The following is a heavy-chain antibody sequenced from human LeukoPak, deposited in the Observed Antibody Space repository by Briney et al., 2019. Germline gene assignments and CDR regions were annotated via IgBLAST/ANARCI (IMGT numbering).Heavy chain of an antibody. V-gene: IGHV3-11*01. J-gene: IGHJ3*02. CDR2: ISSSGSTI. CDR3: AREVSYAFDI. Sequence: GGSLRFSGAASGFTFSDYYMSWLRQAPGKGLEWVSYISSSGSTIYYADSVKGRFTISRDNAKNSLYLQMNSLRAEDTAVYSCAREVSYAFDIWGQGTMVTVSS. CDR1: GFTFSDYY.